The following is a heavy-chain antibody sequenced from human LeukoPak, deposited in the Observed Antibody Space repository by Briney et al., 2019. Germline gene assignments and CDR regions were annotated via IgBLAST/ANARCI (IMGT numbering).Heavy chain of an antibody. J-gene: IGHJ3*02. V-gene: IGHV3-30*02. CDR1: GFTLSNYD. CDR2: IRYDGSNQ. CDR3: ARESGKGAFDI. Sequence: PGGSLRLSGVGSGFTLSNYDIYWIRQAPGKGLEWATFIRYDGSNQYYADSVKGRFTISRDNSKNTVFLQMNSLRIEDTAVYYCARESGKGAFDIWGHGTMVIVSS. D-gene: IGHD3-10*01.